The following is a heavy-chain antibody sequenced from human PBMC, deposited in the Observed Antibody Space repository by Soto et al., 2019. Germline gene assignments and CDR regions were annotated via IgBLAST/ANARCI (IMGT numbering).Heavy chain of an antibody. V-gene: IGHV3-11*01. D-gene: IGHD4-17*01. Sequence: QVQLVESGGGLVKPGGSLRLSCATSGFIFSDYYMHWIRQAPGKGLEWISYISGNGRIIQYADSAKGRFTISRDNAXNSLDLQMNSLRAEDTALYFCARDFDADSRTDFDYWGQGTLVTVSS. CDR2: ISGNGRII. CDR3: ARDFDADSRTDFDY. CDR1: GFIFSDYY. J-gene: IGHJ4*02.